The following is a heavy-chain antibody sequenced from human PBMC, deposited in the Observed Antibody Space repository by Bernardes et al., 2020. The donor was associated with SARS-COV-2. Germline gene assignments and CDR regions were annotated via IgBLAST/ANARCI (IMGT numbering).Heavy chain of an antibody. J-gene: IGHJ4*02. CDR2: MNPTSGST. V-gene: IGHV1-8*01. Sequence: ASVKVSCKASGFNFSSYDISWVRQASGQGLEWMGRMNPTSGSTGYAQKFQGRVTMTRDTSISTAYMELTGLTSEDAAVYFCARSIPLSSGWFHLDYWGPGT. CDR3: ARSIPLSSGWFHLDY. CDR1: GFNFSSYD. D-gene: IGHD6-19*01.